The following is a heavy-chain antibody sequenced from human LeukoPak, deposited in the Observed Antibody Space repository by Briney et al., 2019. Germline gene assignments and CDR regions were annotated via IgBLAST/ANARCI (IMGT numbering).Heavy chain of an antibody. V-gene: IGHV1-69*13. D-gene: IGHD3-9*01. CDR1: GGTFSKYT. CDR2: ITPLFGTA. CDR3: ARVSERYFDWLSPFDP. J-gene: IGHJ5*02. Sequence: SVKVSCKASGGTFSKYTISWVRQRPGQGLEWMGGITPLFGTANYAQKFQGRVTITADESTSTAYMELSSLRSEDTAVYYCARVSERYFDWLSPFDPWGQGTLVTVSS.